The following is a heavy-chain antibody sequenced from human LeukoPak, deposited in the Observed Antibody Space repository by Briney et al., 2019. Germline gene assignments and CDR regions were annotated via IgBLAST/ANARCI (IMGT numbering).Heavy chain of an antibody. Sequence: GGSLRLSCTASGFTFSDYWMTWVRQAPGKGLEWVANIKQDGSAKYYADSVKGRFTISRDSAKNSLYLQMDSLRVEDTATYYCARWRGSTSERSDYWGQGTLVTVSS. V-gene: IGHV3-7*01. CDR1: GFTFSDYW. CDR2: IKQDGSAK. D-gene: IGHD2-2*01. CDR3: ARWRGSTSERSDY. J-gene: IGHJ4*02.